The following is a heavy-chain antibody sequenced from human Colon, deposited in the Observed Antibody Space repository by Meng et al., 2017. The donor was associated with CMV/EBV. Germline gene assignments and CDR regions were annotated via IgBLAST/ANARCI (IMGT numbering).Heavy chain of an antibody. Sequence: QVQLVQSGAEVTKPGASVEVSCKASGYTFTSHGISWARQAPGQGLEWMGWISAYNTNTDYAQKLQGRVTMTTDTSTSTAYMELTSLTYDDTAVYYCARDDPGDPLDFWGQGTLVTVSS. D-gene: IGHD3-16*01. V-gene: IGHV1-18*01. CDR3: ARDDPGDPLDF. J-gene: IGHJ4*02. CDR2: ISAYNTNT. CDR1: GYTFTSHG.